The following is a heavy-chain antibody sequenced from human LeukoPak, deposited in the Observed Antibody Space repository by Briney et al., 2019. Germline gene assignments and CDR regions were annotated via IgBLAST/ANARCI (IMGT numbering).Heavy chain of an antibody. J-gene: IGHJ5*02. CDR2: INHSGST. CDR1: GGSFSGYY. D-gene: IGHD2-2*01. V-gene: IGHV4-34*01. Sequence: PSETLSLTCAVYGGSFSGYYWSWIRQPPGKGLEWIGEINHSGSTNYNPSLKSRVTISVDTSKNQFSLKLSSVTAADTAVYYCARAVPAAILPNWFDPWGQGTLVTVSS. CDR3: ARAVPAAILPNWFDP.